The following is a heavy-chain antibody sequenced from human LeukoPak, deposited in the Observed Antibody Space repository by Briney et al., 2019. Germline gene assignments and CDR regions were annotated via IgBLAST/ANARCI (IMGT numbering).Heavy chain of an antibody. D-gene: IGHD3-10*01. J-gene: IGHJ4*02. CDR1: GGSFSGYY. V-gene: IGHV4-34*01. Sequence: PSETLSLTCAVYGGSFSGYYWSWIRQPPGRGLEWIGEINHSGSTNYNPSLKSRVTISVDTSKNQFSLKLSSVTAADTAVYYCARHGTPLRYGSGNYYKGAPFDYWGQGTLVTASS. CDR3: ARHGTPLRYGSGNYYKGAPFDY. CDR2: INHSGST.